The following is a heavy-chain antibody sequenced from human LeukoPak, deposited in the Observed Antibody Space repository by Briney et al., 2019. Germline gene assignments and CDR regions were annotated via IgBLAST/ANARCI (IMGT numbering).Heavy chain of an antibody. CDR1: GYTFTDYY. V-gene: IGHV1-2*02. J-gene: IGHJ4*02. CDR2: IDPNSGGT. D-gene: IGHD4-17*01. Sequence: ASVKVSCKASGYTFTDYYIHWVRQAPGQGLGAMGWIDPNSGGTNYAQKFQGRVTMTRDTSITTAYMELNRLKSDDTAFYYCARDWAYGDYESGDYWGQGTLVTVSS. CDR3: ARDWAYGDYESGDY.